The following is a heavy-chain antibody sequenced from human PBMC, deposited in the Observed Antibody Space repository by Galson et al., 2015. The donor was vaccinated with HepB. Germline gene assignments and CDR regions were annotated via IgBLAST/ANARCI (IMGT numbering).Heavy chain of an antibody. CDR1: GDSVSSNSAA. J-gene: IGHJ4*02. Sequence: CAISGDSVSSNSAAWNWIRQSPSRGLEWLGRTYYKSKWSYNYAVSVKSRITISPDTSKNQFSLQLYSVTPEDTAVYYCARGNEAIDYWGQGTLVTVSS. CDR2: TYYKSKWSY. CDR3: ARGNEAIDY. D-gene: IGHD2-8*01. V-gene: IGHV6-1*01.